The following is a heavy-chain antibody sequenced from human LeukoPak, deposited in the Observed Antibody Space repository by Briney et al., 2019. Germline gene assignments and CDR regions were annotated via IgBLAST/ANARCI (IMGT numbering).Heavy chain of an antibody. V-gene: IGHV4-59*01. CDR3: ARERNGWFDP. CDR2: IYYSGST. CDR1: GGSISSYY. J-gene: IGHJ5*02. Sequence: PSETLSLTCTVSGGSISSYYWSWIRRPPGKGLEWIGYIYYSGSTNYNPSLKSRVTISVDTSKNQFSLKLSSVTAADTAVYYCARERNGWFDPWGQGTLVTVSS. D-gene: IGHD1-14*01.